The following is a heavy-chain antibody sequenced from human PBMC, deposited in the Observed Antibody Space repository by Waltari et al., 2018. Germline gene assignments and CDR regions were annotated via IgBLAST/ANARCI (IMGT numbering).Heavy chain of an antibody. CDR2: IGSSSSYI. Sequence: EVQLVESGGGLVQPGGSLRLSCAASGFTFSSYSMNWVRQAPGKGLEWVSSIGSSSSYIYYADSVKGRFTISRDNAKNSLYLQMNSLRAEDTAVYYCARRRIVVVPAAISHYYYMDVWGKGTTVTVSS. CDR3: ARRRIVVVPAAISHYYYMDV. J-gene: IGHJ6*03. D-gene: IGHD2-2*01. CDR1: GFTFSSYS. V-gene: IGHV3-21*03.